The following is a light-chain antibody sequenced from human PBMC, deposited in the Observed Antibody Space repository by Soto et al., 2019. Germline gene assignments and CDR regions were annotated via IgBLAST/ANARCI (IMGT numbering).Light chain of an antibody. V-gene: IGKV3-20*01. CDR3: QQYGSSGT. CDR1: QSVSSSY. CDR2: GAS. Sequence: EIVLTQSPGTLSLYPGERATLSCRASQSVSSSYLAWYQQEPGQAPRLLIYGASNRATGIPDRFSGSGSGTDFTLTISRLEPEDFAVYYGQQYGSSGTFGQGTKVDIK. J-gene: IGKJ1*01.